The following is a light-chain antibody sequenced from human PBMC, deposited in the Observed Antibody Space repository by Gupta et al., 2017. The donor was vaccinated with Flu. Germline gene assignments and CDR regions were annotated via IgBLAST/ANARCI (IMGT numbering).Light chain of an antibody. CDR2: WGS. V-gene: IGKV2-28*01. Sequence: DIVMTQSPLSLPVTPGEPASISCRSSQSLLHSNGYNYLDWYLQKPGQSPQLLIYWGSNRDSGVSDRFSGGGSGPDFTLKSRGGEDEDVGGYDGMQALHNGFGQGTKMDIK. CDR3: MQALHNG. CDR1: QSLLHSNGYNY. J-gene: IGKJ2*03.